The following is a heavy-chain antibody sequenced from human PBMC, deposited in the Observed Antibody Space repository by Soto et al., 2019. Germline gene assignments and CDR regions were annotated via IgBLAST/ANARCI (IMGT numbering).Heavy chain of an antibody. D-gene: IGHD2-15*01. Sequence: QVQLREAGPGLVKPSGTLSLTCAVSDGFISSSNYWSWVRQPPGKGLEWIGQVYHNGGPSYNPSLRSRVTMSKEKSKTHSSLTLSAGTAADTALYFCLRHGGRLFDYWARDTWSPSPQ. CDR2: VYHNGGP. CDR1: DGFISSSNY. CDR3: LRHGGRLFDY. J-gene: IGHJ4*02. V-gene: IGHV4-4*02.